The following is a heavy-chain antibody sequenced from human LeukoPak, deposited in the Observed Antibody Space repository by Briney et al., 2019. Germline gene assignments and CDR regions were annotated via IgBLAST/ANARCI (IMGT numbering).Heavy chain of an antibody. CDR2: IYYSGST. Sequence: PSETLSLTCTVSGGSISSYYWSWIRQPPGKGLEWIGYIYYSGSTNYNPSLKSRVTISVDTSKNQFSLKLSSVTAADTAVYYCARHVDPSYYSGMDVWGQGPTVTVSS. CDR3: ARHVDPSYYSGMDV. J-gene: IGHJ6*02. V-gene: IGHV4-59*08. CDR1: GGSISSYY.